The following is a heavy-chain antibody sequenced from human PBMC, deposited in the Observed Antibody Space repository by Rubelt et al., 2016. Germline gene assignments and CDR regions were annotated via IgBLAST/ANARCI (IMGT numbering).Heavy chain of an antibody. CDR1: GGSFSGYY. CDR3: ARGGGYGPFL. V-gene: IGHV4-34*01. J-gene: IGHJ4*02. Sequence: QVQLQQWGAGLLKPSETLSLTCAVYGGSFSGYYWSWIRQPPGKGLEWIGEINPSGNSNYNSSLKSRVTISGDTSKSQFSLKMTSGTAADTAVYYCARGGGYGPFLWGQGTLVTVSS. CDR2: INPSGNS. D-gene: IGHD4-17*01.